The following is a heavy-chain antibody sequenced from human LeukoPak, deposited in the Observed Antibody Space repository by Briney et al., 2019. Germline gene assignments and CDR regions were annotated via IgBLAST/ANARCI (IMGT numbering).Heavy chain of an antibody. CDR2: IYHSGST. D-gene: IGHD6-19*01. J-gene: IGHJ4*02. Sequence: PSETLSLTCTVSGYSISSGYYWGWIRQPPGKGLEWIGSIYHSGSTYYNPSLKSRVTISVDTSKNQFSLKLSSVTAADTAVYYCARDTGVKAVAPLDYWGQGTLVTVSS. V-gene: IGHV4-38-2*02. CDR1: GYSISSGYY. CDR3: ARDTGVKAVAPLDY.